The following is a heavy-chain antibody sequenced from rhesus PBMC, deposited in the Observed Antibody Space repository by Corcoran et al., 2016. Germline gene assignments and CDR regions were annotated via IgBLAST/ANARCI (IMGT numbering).Heavy chain of an antibody. V-gene: IGHV3S4*01. D-gene: IGHD6-13*01. CDR2: ISTTGQTI. CDR3: TRVVAAGRLSYYGLYS. CDR1: GFTFSSYD. J-gene: IGHJ6*01. Sequence: EVQLVESGGGLVQPGGSLRLSCAASGFTFSSYDMSWVRQALGKGLEWVSSISTTGQTIYCADSVNGRFTISRDNAKNSLSLQMNSLQTEDTAVYYCTRVVAAGRLSYYGLYSWGQGVVVTVSS.